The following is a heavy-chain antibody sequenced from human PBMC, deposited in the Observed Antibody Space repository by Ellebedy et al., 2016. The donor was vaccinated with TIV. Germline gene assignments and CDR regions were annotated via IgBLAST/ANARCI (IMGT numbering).Heavy chain of an antibody. CDR1: GYIFTNYD. Sequence: AASVKVSCKASGYIFTNYDVHWVRQAPGQRLEWMGWINTGNGDTKYSQKFQGRVTITRDTSANTAYMELSSLGSEDTAVYYCAIDLPESSGGSCYYGWFDPWGQGTLVTVSS. D-gene: IGHD2-15*01. CDR3: AIDLPESSGGSCYYGWFDP. J-gene: IGHJ5*02. V-gene: IGHV1-3*04. CDR2: INTGNGDT.